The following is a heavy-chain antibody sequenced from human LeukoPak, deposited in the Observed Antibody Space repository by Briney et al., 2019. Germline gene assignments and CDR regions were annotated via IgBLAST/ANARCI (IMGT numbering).Heavy chain of an antibody. CDR3: ARGVDY. J-gene: IGHJ4*02. V-gene: IGHV3-48*02. CDR2: ISRSSSTI. CDR1: GFTFSSYA. D-gene: IGHD3-3*01. Sequence: GGSLRLSCAASGFTFSSYAMSWVRQAPGKGLEWVSYISRSSSTIYYADSVKGRFTISRDNAKNSLYLQMNSLRDEDTAMYYCARGVDYWGQGTLVTVSS.